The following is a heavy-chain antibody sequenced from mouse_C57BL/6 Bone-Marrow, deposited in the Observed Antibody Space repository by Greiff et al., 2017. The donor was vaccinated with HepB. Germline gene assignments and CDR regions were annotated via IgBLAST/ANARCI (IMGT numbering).Heavy chain of an antibody. CDR1: GYTFTSYG. V-gene: IGHV1-81*01. CDR2: IYPRSGNT. J-gene: IGHJ3*01. D-gene: IGHD2-4*01. Sequence: VHLVESGAELARPGASVKLSCKASGYTFTSYGISWVKQRTGQGLEWIGEIYPRSGNTYYNEKFKGKATLTADKSSSTAYMELRSLTSEDSAVYCCARHYDYDVRFFAYWGQGTLVTVSA. CDR3: ARHYDYDVRFFAY.